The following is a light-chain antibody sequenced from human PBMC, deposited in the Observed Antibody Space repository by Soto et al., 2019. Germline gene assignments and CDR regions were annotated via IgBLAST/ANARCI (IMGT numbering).Light chain of an antibody. Sequence: QTVVTQEPSFSVSPGGTVTLTCGLSSGSVSTSYYPSWYQQTPGQAPRTLIYSTNTRSSGVPDRFSGSILGNKAALTITGAQADDESDYYCVLYMGSGSVVVCGGTKLTVL. V-gene: IGLV8-61*01. CDR3: VLYMGSGSVV. CDR1: SGSVSTSYY. J-gene: IGLJ2*01. CDR2: STN.